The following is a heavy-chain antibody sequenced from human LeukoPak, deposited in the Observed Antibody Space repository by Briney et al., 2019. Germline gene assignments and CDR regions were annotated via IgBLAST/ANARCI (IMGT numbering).Heavy chain of an antibody. D-gene: IGHD3-9*01. J-gene: IGHJ4*02. V-gene: IGHV3-23*01. CDR3: AKAPSDYDILTGYPE. CDR2: LTSSGGST. Sequence: QAGGSLRLSCVVSGFTFNKFAMTWVRQAPGQGLEWVSSLTSSGGSTFYADSVKGRFTISRDNSKNTLYLQMSSLRVEDTAVYYCAKAPSDYDILTGYPEWGQGTLVTVSS. CDR1: GFTFNKFA.